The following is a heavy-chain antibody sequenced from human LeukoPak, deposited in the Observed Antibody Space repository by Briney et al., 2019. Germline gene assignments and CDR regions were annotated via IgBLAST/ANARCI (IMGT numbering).Heavy chain of an antibody. CDR1: GYSISSGYY. V-gene: IGHV4-38-2*01. CDR2: IYHSGST. CDR3: ARQGRIVGATGYYYYYYMDG. J-gene: IGHJ6*03. D-gene: IGHD1-26*01. Sequence: PSETLSLTCAVSGYSISSGYYWGWIRQPLGKGLEWIGSIYHSGSTYYNPSLKSRVTISVDTSKNQFSLKLSSVTAADTAVYYCARQGRIVGATGYYYYYYMDGWGKGTTVTVSS.